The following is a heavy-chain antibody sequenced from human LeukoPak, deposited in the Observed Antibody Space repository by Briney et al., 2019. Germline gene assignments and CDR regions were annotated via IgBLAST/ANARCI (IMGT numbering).Heavy chain of an antibody. Sequence: GGSLRLSCAASGFTFSSYWMHWVRQAPGKGLVWVARINSDGSSTSYADSVKGRFTISRDNAKNTLYLQMNSLRAEDTAVYYCASGSGYSSGWYSDYWGQGALVTVSS. V-gene: IGHV3-74*01. D-gene: IGHD6-19*01. CDR3: ASGSGYSSGWYSDY. CDR1: GFTFSSYW. J-gene: IGHJ4*02. CDR2: INSDGSST.